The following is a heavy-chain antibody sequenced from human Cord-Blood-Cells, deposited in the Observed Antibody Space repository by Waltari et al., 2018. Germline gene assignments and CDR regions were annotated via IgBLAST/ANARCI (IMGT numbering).Heavy chain of an antibody. Sequence: EVQLVESGGGLVQPGGSLRLSCAASGFTFRSYWMSWVRQAPGKGLEWVANIKQDGSEKYYVDSVKGRFTISRDNAKNSLYLQMNSLRAEDTAVYYCVRENNYSNYYYYGMDVWGQGTTVTVSS. CDR1: GFTFRSYW. CDR2: IKQDGSEK. J-gene: IGHJ6*02. D-gene: IGHD4-4*01. CDR3: VRENNYSNYYYYGMDV. V-gene: IGHV3-7*01.